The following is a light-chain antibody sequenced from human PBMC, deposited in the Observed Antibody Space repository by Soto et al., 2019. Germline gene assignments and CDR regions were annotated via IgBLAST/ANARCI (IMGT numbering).Light chain of an antibody. CDR2: AAS. V-gene: IGKV1-27*01. CDR3: QKYNIAPWT. J-gene: IGKJ1*01. CDR1: QDIRTF. Sequence: DLQMTQFPSSLSASVGDRVTITCRASQDIRTFLAWYQQRPGKVPKLLIYAASTLQSGVPSRFSGSGSGTDFTLIISSLQPEDVATYYCQKYNIAPWTFGHATRVEI.